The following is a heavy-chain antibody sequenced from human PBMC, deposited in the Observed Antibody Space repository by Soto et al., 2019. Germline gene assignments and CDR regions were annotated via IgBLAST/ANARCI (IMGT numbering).Heavy chain of an antibody. CDR1: GGTFSSYA. J-gene: IGHJ5*02. CDR2: IIPIFGTA. D-gene: IGHD4-4*01. Sequence: SVKVSCKASGGTFSSYAISWVRQAPGQGLEWMGGIIPIFGTANYAQKFQGRVTITADESTSTAYMELSSLRSEDTAVYYCAPAYDYSNDPNWFDPWGQGTLVTVSS. V-gene: IGHV1-69*13. CDR3: APAYDYSNDPNWFDP.